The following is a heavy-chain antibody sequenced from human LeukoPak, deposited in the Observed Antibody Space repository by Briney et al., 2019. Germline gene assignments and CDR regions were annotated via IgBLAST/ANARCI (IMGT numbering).Heavy chain of an antibody. J-gene: IGHJ5*02. Sequence: ASVTVSCKASVYTFTNYDINWVRQAPGQGLEWMGWINPSSGNTGYEQKFQGRVTMTRNTSISTAYMELSSLRSEDTAVDYCARAHYDFWSGYYNAVNSFDPWGQGTLVTVSS. V-gene: IGHV1-8*01. CDR2: INPSSGNT. D-gene: IGHD3-3*01. CDR1: VYTFTNYD. CDR3: ARAHYDFWSGYYNAVNSFDP.